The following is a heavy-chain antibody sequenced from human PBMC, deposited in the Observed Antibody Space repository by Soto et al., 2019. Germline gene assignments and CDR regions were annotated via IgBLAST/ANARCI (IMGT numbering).Heavy chain of an antibody. V-gene: IGHV1-18*01. CDR3: ARDLSIGLFDY. J-gene: IGHJ4*02. CDR1: GYTFTSYG. D-gene: IGHD2-21*01. CDR2: ISAHNGNT. Sequence: QVQLVQSGAEVKKPGASVKVSCKASGYTFTSYGISWVRQAPGQGLEWMGWISAHNGNTKYAQKLQGRVTVTTDTSTSTAYMDLRSLRADDTAVYYCARDLSIGLFDYWGQGTLVTVSS.